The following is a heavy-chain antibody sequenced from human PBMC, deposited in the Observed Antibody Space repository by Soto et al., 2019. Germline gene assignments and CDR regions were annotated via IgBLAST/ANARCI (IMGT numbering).Heavy chain of an antibody. Sequence: PGGSLRLSCAVSGSTVSSNYMSWVRQAPGKGLECVSVIYRDGSTYSGDSVKGRFTISRDNSRNTLYLQMNSLTVDDTAVYYCARGRYGMDVWGQGTTVTVS. CDR3: ARGRYGMDV. V-gene: IGHV3-53*01. CDR1: GSTVSSNY. J-gene: IGHJ6*02. CDR2: IYRDGST.